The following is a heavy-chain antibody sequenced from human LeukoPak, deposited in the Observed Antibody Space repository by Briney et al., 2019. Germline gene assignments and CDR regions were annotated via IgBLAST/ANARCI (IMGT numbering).Heavy chain of an antibody. CDR2: INTNTGNP. D-gene: IGHD3-9*01. CDR3: ARGGIKPWLGIDY. CDR1: GYTFTGYY. J-gene: IGHJ4*02. Sequence: GASVKVSCKASGYTFTGYYMHWVRQAPGQGLEWMGWINTNTGNPTYDQGFTGRFVFSLDTSVSTAYLQISSLKAEDTAVYYCARGGIKPWLGIDYWGQGTLVTVSS. V-gene: IGHV7-4-1*02.